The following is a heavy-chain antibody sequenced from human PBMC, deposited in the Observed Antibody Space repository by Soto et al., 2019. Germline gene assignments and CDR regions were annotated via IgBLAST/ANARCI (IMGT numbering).Heavy chain of an antibody. CDR2: INPKSGGT. CDR3: ARDPHEFWTSYWFDP. D-gene: IGHD3-3*01. V-gene: IGHV1-2*02. J-gene: IGHJ5*02. Sequence: ASVKVSCKASGYTFTVYYMHWVRQAPGQGLEWMGWINPKSGGTMYPQKFQGRVTMTWDTSISTAYMELRSLRSDDTAIYYCARDPHEFWTSYWFDPWGQGTPVTV. CDR1: GYTFTVYY.